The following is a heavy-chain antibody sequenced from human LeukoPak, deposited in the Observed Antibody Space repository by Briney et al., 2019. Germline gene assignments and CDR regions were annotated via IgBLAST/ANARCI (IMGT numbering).Heavy chain of an antibody. CDR1: GFIFGRYN. J-gene: IGHJ4*02. V-gene: IGHV3-48*01. Sequence: GGSLRLSCAASGFIFGRYNMNWVRQAPGRRLEWVSYISSSGTIYYADSVKGRFNISRDNAKNSLYLQMNSLRAEDTAVYYCARELSNYDFWLWGQGTLVTVSS. D-gene: IGHD3-3*01. CDR2: ISSSGTI. CDR3: ARELSNYDFWL.